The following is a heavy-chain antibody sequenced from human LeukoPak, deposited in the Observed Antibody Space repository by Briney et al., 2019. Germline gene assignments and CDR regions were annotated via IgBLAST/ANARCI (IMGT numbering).Heavy chain of an antibody. CDR1: GGSISSSSYY. CDR3: ARGERRSGSGFDY. CDR2: IYYSGST. V-gene: IGHV4-39*07. D-gene: IGHD3-3*01. J-gene: IGHJ4*02. Sequence: SETLSLTCTVSGGSISSSSYYWGWIRQPPGKGLEWIGSIYYSGSTYYNPSLKSRVTISVDTSKNQFSLKLSSVTAADTAVYYCARGERRSGSGFDYWGQGTLVTVSS.